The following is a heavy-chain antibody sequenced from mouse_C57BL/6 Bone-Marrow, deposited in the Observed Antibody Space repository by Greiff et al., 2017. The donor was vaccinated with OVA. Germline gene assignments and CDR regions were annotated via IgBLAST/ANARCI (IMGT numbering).Heavy chain of an antibody. V-gene: IGHV5-4*01. CDR2: ISDGGSYT. CDR1: GFTFSSYA. D-gene: IGHD1-1*01. Sequence: DVQLVESGGGLVKPGGSLKLSCAASGFTFSSYAMSWVRQTPEKRLEWVATISDGGSYTYYPDNVKGRFTISRDNAKNNLYLQMSHLKSEDTAMYYCARGTTVVATGDYWGQGTTLTVSS. J-gene: IGHJ2*01. CDR3: ARGTTVVATGDY.